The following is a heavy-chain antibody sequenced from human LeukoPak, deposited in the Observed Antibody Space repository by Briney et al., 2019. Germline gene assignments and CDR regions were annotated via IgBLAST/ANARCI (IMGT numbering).Heavy chain of an antibody. CDR3: AKDGVICSSTSCDYYYYMDV. CDR2: IRYYGSNK. CDR1: GFTFSSYG. D-gene: IGHD2-2*01. V-gene: IGHV3-30*02. Sequence: GGSLRLSCAASGFTFSSYGMHWVRQAPGKGLEWVAFIRYYGSNKYYADSVKGRFTISRDNSKNTLYLQMNSLRPEDTAVYFCAKDGVICSSTSCDYYYYMDVWGKGTTVTVSS. J-gene: IGHJ6*03.